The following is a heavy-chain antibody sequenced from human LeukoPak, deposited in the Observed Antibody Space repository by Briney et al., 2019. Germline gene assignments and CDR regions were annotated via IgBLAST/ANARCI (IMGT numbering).Heavy chain of an antibody. CDR2: INPNSGGT. D-gene: IGHD3-22*01. V-gene: IGHV1-2*02. CDR3: ARDLPPLGYYYDSSGYWNNWFDP. J-gene: IGHJ5*02. CDR1: GYTFTGYY. Sequence: GASVKVSCKASGYTFTGYYMHWVRQAPGQGLEWMGWINPNSGGTNYAQKFQGRVTMTRDTSISTAYMELSRLRSDDTAVYYCARDLPPLGYYYDSSGYWNNWFDPWGQGTLVTVSS.